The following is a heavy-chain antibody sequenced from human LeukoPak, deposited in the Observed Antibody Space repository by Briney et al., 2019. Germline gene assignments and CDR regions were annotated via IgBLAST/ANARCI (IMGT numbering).Heavy chain of an antibody. CDR2: INPNSGGT. CDR3: ARVVALTGTPVYYMDV. V-gene: IGHV1-2*02. Sequence: ASVKVSCKASGYTFTGHYMHWVRQAPGQGLEWMVWINPNSGGTNYAQKFQGRVTMTRDTSISTAYMELNRLRSDDTAVYYCARVVALTGTPVYYMDVWGKGTTVTVSS. J-gene: IGHJ6*03. CDR1: GYTFTGHY. D-gene: IGHD6-19*01.